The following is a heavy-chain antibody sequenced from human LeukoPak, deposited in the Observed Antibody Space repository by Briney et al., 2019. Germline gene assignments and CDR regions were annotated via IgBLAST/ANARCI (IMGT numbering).Heavy chain of an antibody. CDR1: GYSISSGYY. D-gene: IGHD2-15*01. J-gene: IGHJ4*02. Sequence: SETLSLTCTVSGYSISSGYYWGWIRQPPGKGLEWIGSIYHSGSTYYNPSLKSRVTISVDTSKNQFSLKLSSVTAADTAVYYCAGNPDCSGGSCSDYWGQGTLVTVSS. CDR3: AGNPDCSGGSCSDY. CDR2: IYHSGST. V-gene: IGHV4-38-2*02.